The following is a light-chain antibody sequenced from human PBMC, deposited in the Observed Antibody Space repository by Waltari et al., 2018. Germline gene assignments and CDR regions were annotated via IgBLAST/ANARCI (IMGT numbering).Light chain of an antibody. CDR1: SSNIGSHT. CDR3: AAWDGSRNGYV. V-gene: IGLV1-44*01. Sequence: QSVLTQPPSASGTPGHRVTISCSGSSSNIGSHTVNWYQQLPGTAPKLLISSNNQRPAGVPDRFSGSKSGTSGSLAISGLQSEDEADYDCAAWDGSRNGYVFGTGTKVTVL. J-gene: IGLJ1*01. CDR2: SNN.